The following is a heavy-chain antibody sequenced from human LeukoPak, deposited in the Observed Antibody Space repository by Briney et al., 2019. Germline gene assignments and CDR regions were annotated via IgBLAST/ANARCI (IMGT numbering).Heavy chain of an antibody. CDR1: GYTFTGYY. V-gene: IGHV1-2*06. Sequence: ASVKVSCKASGYTFTGYYMHWVRQAPRQGLEWMGRINPNSGGTNYAQKFQGRVTMTRDTSISTAYMELSRLRSDDTAVYYCARVQYYYDSSGYFIFDYWGQGTLVTVSS. CDR2: INPNSGGT. CDR3: ARVQYYYDSSGYFIFDY. D-gene: IGHD3-22*01. J-gene: IGHJ4*02.